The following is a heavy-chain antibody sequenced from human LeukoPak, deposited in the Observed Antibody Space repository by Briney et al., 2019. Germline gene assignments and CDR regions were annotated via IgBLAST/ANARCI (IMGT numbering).Heavy chain of an antibody. CDR1: GGSFSGYY. Sequence: PSETLSLTCTVYGGSFSGYYWSWIRQPPGKGLEWIGEINDSGSTNYNPSLKSRVTISVDTSKNQFSLKLNSVTAADTAVYFCARGYSRTYHKHDFGYWGQGTLVTVSS. CDR3: ARGYSRTYHKHDFGY. V-gene: IGHV4-34*01. J-gene: IGHJ4*02. D-gene: IGHD1-26*01. CDR2: INDSGST.